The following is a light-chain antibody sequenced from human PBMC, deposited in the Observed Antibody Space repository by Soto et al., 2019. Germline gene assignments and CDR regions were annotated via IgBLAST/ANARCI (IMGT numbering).Light chain of an antibody. CDR1: QDINSR. J-gene: IGKJ1*01. CDR2: AAT. Sequence: DIQMTQSPSSVSASVGDTVTIACRASQDINSRLAWLQRQPGRPPKYVIQAATMLQSGFPSSVPGRGTRRELPLTIHHLQSETSAAYYCLQVANFPRTFGQGTKV. CDR3: LQVANFPRT. V-gene: IGKV1-12*01.